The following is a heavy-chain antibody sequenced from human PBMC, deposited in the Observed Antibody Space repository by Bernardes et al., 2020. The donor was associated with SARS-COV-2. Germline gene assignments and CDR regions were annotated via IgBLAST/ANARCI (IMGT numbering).Heavy chain of an antibody. CDR3: ASGGNGDYFFHS. CDR2: TFSIGST. D-gene: IGHD4-17*01. CDR1: GCPISSGGYY. V-gene: IGHV4-31*03. J-gene: IGHJ5*02. Sequence: SESLSLTCTVSGCPISSGGYYWNWFRQHPGKGLEWIGYTFSIGSTYYNPSLKSRVTVSVDTSKDQFSLNLNSATAADTAVYYCASGGNGDYFFHSWGQGILVTVSS.